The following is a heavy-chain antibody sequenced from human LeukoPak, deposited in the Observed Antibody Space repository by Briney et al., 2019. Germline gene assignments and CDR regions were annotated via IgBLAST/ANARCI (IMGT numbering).Heavy chain of an antibody. CDR1: GGSISSRNYY. Sequence: SETLSLTCTVSGGSISSRNYYWAWIRQPPGKELEWIGSIYYGGSTNYNPSLKSRVTISVDTSKNQFSLKLSSVTAADTAVYYCVRGDTMIGDIWGQGTMVTVSS. D-gene: IGHD3-22*01. J-gene: IGHJ3*02. CDR3: VRGDTMIGDI. CDR2: IYYGGST. V-gene: IGHV4-39*02.